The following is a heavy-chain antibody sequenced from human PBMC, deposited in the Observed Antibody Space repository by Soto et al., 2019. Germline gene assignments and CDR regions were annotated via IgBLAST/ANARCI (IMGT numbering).Heavy chain of an antibody. CDR3: AKKESGYSNPPYFDY. Sequence: LRLSCAASGFKFSSYAMSWVRQAPGKGLEWVSAISGSGGSTYYADSVKGRFTISRDNSKNTLYLQMNSLRAEDTAVYYCAKKESGYSNPPYFDYWGQGTLVTVSS. D-gene: IGHD5-12*01. V-gene: IGHV3-23*01. CDR2: ISGSGGST. CDR1: GFKFSSYA. J-gene: IGHJ4*02.